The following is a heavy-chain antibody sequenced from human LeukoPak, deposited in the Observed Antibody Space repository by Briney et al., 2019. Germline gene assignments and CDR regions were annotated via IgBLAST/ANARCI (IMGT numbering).Heavy chain of an antibody. J-gene: IGHJ6*02. D-gene: IGHD3-9*01. V-gene: IGHV4-31*03. Sequence: SETLSLTCTASGGSISSGGYYWSWIRQHPGKGLEWIGYIYYSGSTYYNPSLESRVSLSVDTSKSQFSLKLSSVTAADTAVYYCARHVLRYFDWLNGGGMDVWGQGTTVTVSS. CDR2: IYYSGST. CDR3: ARHVLRYFDWLNGGGMDV. CDR1: GGSISSGGYY.